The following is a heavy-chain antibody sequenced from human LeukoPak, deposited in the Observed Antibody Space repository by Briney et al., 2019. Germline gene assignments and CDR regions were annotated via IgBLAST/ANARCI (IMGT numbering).Heavy chain of an antibody. J-gene: IGHJ4*02. V-gene: IGHV1-2*02. CDR3: ARDSSRGVVPAARY. D-gene: IGHD2-2*01. CDR2: INPNSGGT. Sequence: WASVKVSCKASGYTFTGYYMHWVRQAPGQGLEWMGWINPNSGGTNYAQKFQGRVTMTRDTSISTAYMELSRLRSDDTAVYYCARDSSRGVVPAARYWGQGTLVTVSS. CDR1: GYTFTGYY.